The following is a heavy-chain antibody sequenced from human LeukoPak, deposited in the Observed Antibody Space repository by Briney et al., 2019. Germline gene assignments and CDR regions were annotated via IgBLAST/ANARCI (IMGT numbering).Heavy chain of an antibody. V-gene: IGHV3-20*04. CDR2: INCNGGST. CDR1: GFTFDDYG. D-gene: IGHD6-19*01. CDR3: ARDLVPGTTTGAFDI. J-gene: IGHJ3*02. Sequence: GESLRLSCAAAGFTFDDYGMSWVRHAPGKGLEWVSGINCNGGSTVYADSVKGRFSISRDNAKNSLYLQMNSLRAEDTALYYCARDLVPGTTTGAFDIWRQGTMVTVSS.